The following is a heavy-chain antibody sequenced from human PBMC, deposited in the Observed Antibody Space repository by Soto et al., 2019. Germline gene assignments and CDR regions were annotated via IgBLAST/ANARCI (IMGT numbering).Heavy chain of an antibody. CDR3: ARDTRITAAAGTGWFDP. D-gene: IGHD6-13*01. V-gene: IGHV1-18*01. J-gene: IGHJ5*02. CDR2: ISAYNGNT. Sequence: QVQLVPSGAEVKKPGASVKVSCKASGYTFTSYGISWVRQAPGQGLEWMGWISAYNGNTNYAQKLQGRVTMTTDTSTSTAYMELRSLRSDDTAVYYCARDTRITAAAGTGWFDPWGQGTLVTVSS. CDR1: GYTFTSYG.